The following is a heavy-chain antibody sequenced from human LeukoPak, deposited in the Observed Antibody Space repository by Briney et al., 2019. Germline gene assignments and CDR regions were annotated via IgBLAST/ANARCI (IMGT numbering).Heavy chain of an antibody. CDR3: ARAKSITGTTPGPLKGAFDI. D-gene: IGHD1-7*01. J-gene: IGHJ3*02. CDR2: IIPIFGTA. Sequence: AASVNVSCKASGGTFSSYAISWVRQAPGQGLEWMGGIIPIFGTANYAQKFQGRVTITADESTSTAYMELSSLRSEDTAVYYCARAKSITGTTPGPLKGAFDIWGQGTMVTVSS. CDR1: GGTFSSYA. V-gene: IGHV1-69*13.